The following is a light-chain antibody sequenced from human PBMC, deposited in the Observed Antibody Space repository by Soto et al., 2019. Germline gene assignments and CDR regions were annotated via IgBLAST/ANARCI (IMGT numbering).Light chain of an antibody. CDR2: GAS. V-gene: IGKV3-20*01. CDR3: QQYGGSPFT. CDR1: QSVSNNY. Sequence: EIVLTQSPGTLSLSPWERSALSCVASQSVSNNYLAWYQQKPGQAPRLLIYGASNRATGIPDRFSGTGSGTDFALTISRLETDDSAVYYCQQYGGSPFTFGPGTKVDIK. J-gene: IGKJ3*01.